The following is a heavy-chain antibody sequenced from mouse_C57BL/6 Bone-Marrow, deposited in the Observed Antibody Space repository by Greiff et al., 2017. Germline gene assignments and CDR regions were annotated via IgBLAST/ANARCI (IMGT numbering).Heavy chain of an antibody. J-gene: IGHJ2*01. V-gene: IGHV1-82*01. Sequence: VQLQQSGPELVKPGASVKISCKASGYAFSSSWMNWVKQRPGKGLEWIGRIYPGDGDTNYNGKFKGKATLTADKSSSTAYMQLSSLTSEDSAVYFCARQPDYYGSSYYFDYRGQGTTLTVSS. CDR3: ARQPDYYGSSYYFDY. D-gene: IGHD1-1*01. CDR2: IYPGDGDT. CDR1: GYAFSSSW.